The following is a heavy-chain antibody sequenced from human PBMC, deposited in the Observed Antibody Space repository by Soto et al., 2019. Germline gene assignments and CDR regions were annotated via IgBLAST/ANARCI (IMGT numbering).Heavy chain of an antibody. CDR3: AREKIVVVPAGNWFDP. V-gene: IGHV4-61*01. Sequence: SETLSLTCTVSGGSVSSGSYYWSWIRQPPGKGLEWIGYIYYSGSTNYNPSLKSRVTISVDTSKNQFSLKLSSVTAADSAVYYCAREKIVVVPAGNWFDPWGQGTLVTVS. CDR1: GGSVSSGSYY. D-gene: IGHD2-2*01. J-gene: IGHJ5*02. CDR2: IYYSGST.